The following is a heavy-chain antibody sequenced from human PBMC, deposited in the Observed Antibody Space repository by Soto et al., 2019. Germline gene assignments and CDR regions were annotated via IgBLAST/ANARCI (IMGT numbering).Heavy chain of an antibody. V-gene: IGHV4-59*04. Sequence: PSETLSLTCTVSGGSISSYYWSWIRQPPGKGLEWIGYIYYSGSTYYNPSLKSRVTISVDTSKNQFSLKLSSVTAADTAVYYCARQTRTAIQGLWFDPWGQGTLVTVSS. J-gene: IGHJ5*02. CDR3: ARQTRTAIQGLWFDP. CDR2: IYYSGST. D-gene: IGHD2-21*02. CDR1: GGSISSYY.